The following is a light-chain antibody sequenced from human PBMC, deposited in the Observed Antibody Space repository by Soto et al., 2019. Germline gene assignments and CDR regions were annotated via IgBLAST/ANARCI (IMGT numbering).Light chain of an antibody. V-gene: IGKV3-15*01. J-gene: IGKJ1*01. CDR1: HSVSSY. CDR3: QQYINWPRT. Sequence: EIVLSQSPATLSLSPGERATLSCRASHSVSSYLAWYQQKPGQAPRLLIYAASTRATGIPARFSGSGSGTEFSLTISSLQSEDFAVYYCQQYINWPRTFGQGTKVDI. CDR2: AAS.